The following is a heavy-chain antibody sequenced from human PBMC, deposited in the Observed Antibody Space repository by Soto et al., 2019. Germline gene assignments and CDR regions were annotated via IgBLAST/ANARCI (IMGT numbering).Heavy chain of an antibody. Sequence: QVHLQESGPGLVKPSGTVSLTCAVSGDSTSSARWWSWVRQAPGKGLEWIGEISHSGSTSYNPSRASRVPISLDKSKTQFSLKLTSVTAADTAMYSCARTPSSWPKIFDYWGQGTLVTVSS. CDR1: GDSTSSARW. J-gene: IGHJ4*02. D-gene: IGHD6-13*01. CDR2: ISHSGST. CDR3: ARTPSSWPKIFDY. V-gene: IGHV4-4*02.